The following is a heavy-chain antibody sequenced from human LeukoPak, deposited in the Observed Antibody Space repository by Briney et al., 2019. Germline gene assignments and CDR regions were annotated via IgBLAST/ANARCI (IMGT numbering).Heavy chain of an antibody. CDR3: ARHEVVPAAIAYFDY. V-gene: IGHV5-51*01. CDR1: GYSFTSYW. D-gene: IGHD2-2*02. Sequence: LGESLKISCKGSGYSFTSYWIGWVRQMPGKGLEWMGIIYPGDSDTRYSPSFQGQVTISADKSISTAYLQWSSLKASDTAMYYCARHEVVPAAIAYFDYWGQGTLVTVSS. J-gene: IGHJ4*02. CDR2: IYPGDSDT.